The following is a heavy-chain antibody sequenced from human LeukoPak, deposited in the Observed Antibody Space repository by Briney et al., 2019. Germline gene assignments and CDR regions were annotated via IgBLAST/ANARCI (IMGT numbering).Heavy chain of an antibody. Sequence: GGSLRLSCAASGFTFSSYSMSWVRQAPGKGLEWVSYISSSSSATYYADSVKGRFTISRDNSKNTLYLQMNSLRAEDTAVYYCARAGLPPIFDYWGQGTLVTVSS. CDR3: ARAGLPPIFDY. CDR1: GFTFSSYS. V-gene: IGHV3-48*01. CDR2: ISSSSSAT. J-gene: IGHJ4*02.